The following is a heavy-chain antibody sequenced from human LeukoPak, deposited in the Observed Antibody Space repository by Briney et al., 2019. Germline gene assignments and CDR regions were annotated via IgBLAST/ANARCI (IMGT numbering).Heavy chain of an antibody. Sequence: GESLTISCKGFEYSFTSYWIGWVRQMPGKGPEWMGIIHPGDSNIRYSPSFQGQITISADKSISTAYLQWSSLKASDTAMYYCARQTPNQYGMDVWGTGTTVTVSS. CDR1: EYSFTSYW. V-gene: IGHV5-51*01. J-gene: IGHJ6*04. CDR3: ARQTPNQYGMDV. D-gene: IGHD2-15*01. CDR2: IHPGDSNI.